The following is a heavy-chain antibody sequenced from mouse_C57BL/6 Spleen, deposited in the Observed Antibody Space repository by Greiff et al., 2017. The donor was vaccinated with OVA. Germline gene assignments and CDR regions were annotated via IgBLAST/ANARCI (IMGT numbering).Heavy chain of an antibody. J-gene: IGHJ2*01. CDR1: GYTFTSYW. V-gene: IGHV1-64*01. D-gene: IGHD1-1*01. CDR2: IHPNSGST. Sequence: VQLQQSGAELVKPGASVKLSCKASGYTFTSYWMHWVKQRPGQGLEWIGMIHPNSGSTNYNEKFKSKATLTVDKSSSTAYMQLSSLTSEDSAVYYCARPTVVARYYFDYWGQGTTLTVSS. CDR3: ARPTVVARYYFDY.